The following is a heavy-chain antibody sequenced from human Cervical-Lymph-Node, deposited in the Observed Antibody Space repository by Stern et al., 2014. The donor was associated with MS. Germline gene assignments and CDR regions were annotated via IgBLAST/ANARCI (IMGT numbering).Heavy chain of an antibody. CDR3: TKDTFGPEDY. D-gene: IGHD3-16*01. Sequence: EVQLVESGGGLVQPGGTLRLSCVASGFTFSNYWMHWVRQAPGKGLVYVACINREGRATNNADSVKGRFSISRDNAKNTLYLEMNSLRAEDTAVYYCTKDTFGPEDYWGQGVSVTVSS. J-gene: IGHJ4*02. CDR1: GFTFSNYW. V-gene: IGHV3-74*01. CDR2: INREGRAT.